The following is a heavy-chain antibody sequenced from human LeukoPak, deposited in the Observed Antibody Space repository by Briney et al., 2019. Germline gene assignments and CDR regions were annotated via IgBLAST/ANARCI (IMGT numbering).Heavy chain of an antibody. D-gene: IGHD1-26*01. Sequence: AASVKVSCKASGYTFTSYYMHWVRQAPGQGLEWMGIVNPSGDSTSYAQKFLGRVTMTRDTSTSTVYMELSSLRSEDTAVYYCAREGTGYSGSYQYFQHWGQGTLVTVSS. CDR2: VNPSGDST. CDR3: AREGTGYSGSYQYFQH. CDR1: GYTFTSYY. J-gene: IGHJ1*01. V-gene: IGHV1-46*01.